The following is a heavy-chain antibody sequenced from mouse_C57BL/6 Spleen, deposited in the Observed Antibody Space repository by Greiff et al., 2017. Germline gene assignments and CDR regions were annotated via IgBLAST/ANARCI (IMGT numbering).Heavy chain of an antibody. Sequence: EVHLVESGGGLVKPGGSLKLSCAASGFTFSDYGMHWVRQAPEKGLEWVAYISSGSSTIYYADTVKGRFTISRDNAKNTLFLQMTSLRSEDTAMYYCARRDYDYDKDYWGQGTSVTVSS. D-gene: IGHD2-4*01. CDR2: ISSGSSTI. V-gene: IGHV5-17*01. CDR3: ARRDYDYDKDY. CDR1: GFTFSDYG. J-gene: IGHJ4*01.